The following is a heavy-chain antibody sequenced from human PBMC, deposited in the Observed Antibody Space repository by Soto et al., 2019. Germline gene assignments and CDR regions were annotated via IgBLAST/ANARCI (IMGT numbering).Heavy chain of an antibody. J-gene: IGHJ4*02. D-gene: IGHD3-22*01. V-gene: IGHV3-30-3*01. CDR2: ISYDGSNK. CDR3: ASPNDYYDSSGYYFPFDY. Sequence: PGGSLRLSCAASGFTFSSYAMHWVRQAPGKGLEWVAVISYDGSNKYYADSVKGRFTISRDNSKNTLYLQMNSLRAEDTAVYYCASPNDYYDSSGYYFPFDYWGQGTLVTVSS. CDR1: GFTFSSYA.